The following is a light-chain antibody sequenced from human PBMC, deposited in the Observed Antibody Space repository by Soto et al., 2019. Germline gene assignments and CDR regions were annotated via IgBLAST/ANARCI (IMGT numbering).Light chain of an antibody. J-gene: IGKJ1*01. CDR1: QTVSSN. CDR3: QHYSNWQTWT. V-gene: IGKV3-15*01. CDR2: GAS. Sequence: EIVITPSAATLSVFPGDRATLSCRASQTVSSNLAWHQQKPGQAPRLLIYGASTTAIDIPARFSGSGSETEFTLTISSLQSEDFAVSYCQHYSNWQTWTFGQGTKMDIK.